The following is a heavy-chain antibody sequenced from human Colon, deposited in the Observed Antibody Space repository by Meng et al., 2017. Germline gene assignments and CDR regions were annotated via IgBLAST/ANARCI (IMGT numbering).Heavy chain of an antibody. Sequence: ASVKVSCKASGYTFTSYDIHWLRQATGQGREWMGWMNPNSGNTGYAQKFQGRVTMTRNTSISTAYMELSSLRPEDTAVYYCARAPMVSQYFHHWGQGTLVTVSS. D-gene: IGHD3-10*01. V-gene: IGHV1-8*01. CDR3: ARAPMVSQYFHH. J-gene: IGHJ1*01. CDR1: GYTFTSYD. CDR2: MNPNSGNT.